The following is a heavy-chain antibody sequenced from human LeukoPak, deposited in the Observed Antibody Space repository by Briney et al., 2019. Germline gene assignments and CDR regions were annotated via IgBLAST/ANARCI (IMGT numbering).Heavy chain of an antibody. CDR2: INPNSGGT. Sequence: ASVKVSCKASGYTFTGSYMHWVRQAPGQGLEWVGRINPNSGGTSFAQKFQGSVTMTRDTSISTAYMKLSRLRSDDTAVYYCARGLENSDCWGQGTLVTVSS. V-gene: IGHV1-2*06. CDR1: GYTFTGSY. J-gene: IGHJ4*02. D-gene: IGHD4-11*01. CDR3: ARGLENSDC.